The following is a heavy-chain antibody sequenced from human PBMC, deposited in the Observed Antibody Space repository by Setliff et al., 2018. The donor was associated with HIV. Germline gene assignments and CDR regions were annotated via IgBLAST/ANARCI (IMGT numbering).Heavy chain of an antibody. CDR1: GFSVSTYW. V-gene: IGHV3-7*03. D-gene: IGHD6-6*01. CDR2: IEKDGSEK. J-gene: IGHJ4*02. CDR3: ARGHYSSSSG. Sequence: HPGGSLRLSCAASGFSVSTYWMNWVRQAPGKGLEWVANIEKDGSEKYYVDSVKGRFTIPRDNAKNSLYLQMNSLRAEDTAVYYCARGHYSSSSGWGQGALVTVSS.